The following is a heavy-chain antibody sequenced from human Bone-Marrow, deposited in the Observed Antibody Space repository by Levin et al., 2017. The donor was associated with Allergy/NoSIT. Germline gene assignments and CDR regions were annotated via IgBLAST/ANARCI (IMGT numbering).Heavy chain of an antibody. Sequence: ASVKVSCKASGGSLSIYAISWVRQAPGQGLEWMGRILPLSGTTNYAQKFQGRVTFTADESTSTAYMELSTLRSEDTAVYYCARDTPTSYDILTDEAFDIWGQGTLVTVSS. CDR1: GGSLSIYA. J-gene: IGHJ3*02. CDR3: ARDTPTSYDILTDEAFDI. V-gene: IGHV1-69*13. CDR2: ILPLSGTT. D-gene: IGHD3-9*01.